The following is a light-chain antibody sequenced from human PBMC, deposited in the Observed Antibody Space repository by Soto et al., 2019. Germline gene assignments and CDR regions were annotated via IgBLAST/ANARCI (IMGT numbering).Light chain of an antibody. J-gene: IGLJ2*01. CDR1: SSDIGAYNF. CDR3: NSWTTSTTMI. V-gene: IGLV2-14*03. Sequence: ALTQPASVSGSPGQSITISCTGTSSDIGAYNFVSWYQQHPGKAPKLMLYDVNIRPSGVSNRFSGSKSGNTASLTISGLQAEDEADYYCNSWTTSTTMIFGGGTKVTVL. CDR2: DVN.